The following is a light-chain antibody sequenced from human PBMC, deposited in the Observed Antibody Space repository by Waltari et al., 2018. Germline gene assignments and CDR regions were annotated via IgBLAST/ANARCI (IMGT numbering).Light chain of an antibody. CDR3: QQRSSWPSIT. CDR2: DAS. CDR1: QSVSSY. Sequence: EIVLTQFPATLSLSPGERATLSCRASQSVSSYLAWYQQKPGQAPRLLIYDASNRATGIPARFSGSGSGTDFTLTISSLEPEDFAVYYCQQRSSWPSITVGQGTRLEIK. V-gene: IGKV3-11*01. J-gene: IGKJ5*01.